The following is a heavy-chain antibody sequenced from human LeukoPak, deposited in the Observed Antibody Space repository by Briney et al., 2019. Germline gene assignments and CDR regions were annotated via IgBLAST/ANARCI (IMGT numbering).Heavy chain of an antibody. D-gene: IGHD3-22*01. CDR1: GFTVSSNY. J-gene: IGHJ4*02. V-gene: IGHV3-53*01. CDR3: ARGRLYYYDSGGYRSPYYFDY. Sequence: GGSLRLSCAASGFTVSSNYMSWVRQAPGKGLEWVSVIYSGGSTYYADSVKGRFTISRDNSKNTLYLQMNSLRAEDTAVYYCARGRLYYYDSGGYRSPYYFDYWGQGTLVTVSS. CDR2: IYSGGST.